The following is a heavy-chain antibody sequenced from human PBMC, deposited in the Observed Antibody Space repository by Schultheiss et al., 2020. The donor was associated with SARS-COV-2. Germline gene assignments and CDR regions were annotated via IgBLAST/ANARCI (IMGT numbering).Heavy chain of an antibody. CDR3: ARRGAGGSPFDY. Sequence: SETLSLTCTVSGGSISSYYWSWIRQPPGKGLEWIGYIYYSGSTNYNPSLKSRVTISVDTSKNQFSLKLSSVTAADTAVYYCARRGAGGSPFDYWGQGTLVTVSS. CDR1: GGSISSYY. J-gene: IGHJ4*02. V-gene: IGHV4-59*08. D-gene: IGHD3-10*01. CDR2: IYYSGST.